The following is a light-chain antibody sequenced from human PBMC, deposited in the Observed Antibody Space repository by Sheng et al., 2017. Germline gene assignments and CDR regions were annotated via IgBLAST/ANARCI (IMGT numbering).Light chain of an antibody. Sequence: EIVLTQSPGTLSLSPGERATLSCRASQSVDSKFLAWYQQKRGQPPRILIYGTSTRATGIPDRFTGSGSGTDFTLIISRLEPEDFAVYYCQQHDTPPPRYTFGQGTKLEIK. CDR3: QQHDTPPPRYT. V-gene: IGKV3-20*01. J-gene: IGKJ2*01. CDR1: QSVDSKF. CDR2: GTS.